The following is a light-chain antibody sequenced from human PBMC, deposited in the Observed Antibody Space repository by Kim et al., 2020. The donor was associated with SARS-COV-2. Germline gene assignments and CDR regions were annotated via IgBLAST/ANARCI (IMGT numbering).Light chain of an antibody. J-gene: IGLJ2*01. CDR3: NSRDSNANVV. CDR1: SLRSYY. Sequence: SSELTQDPAVSVALGQTVRITCQGDSLRSYYATWYQQKPGQAPILVIYGKNNRPSGIPDRFSGSSSGSTASLTITGTQAGDEADYYCNSRDSNANVVFGG. CDR2: GKN. V-gene: IGLV3-19*01.